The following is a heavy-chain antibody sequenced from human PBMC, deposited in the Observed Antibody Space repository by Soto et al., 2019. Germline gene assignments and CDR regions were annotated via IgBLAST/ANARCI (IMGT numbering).Heavy chain of an antibody. V-gene: IGHV5-10-1*01. J-gene: IGHJ4*02. CDR3: ARQIYDSDTGPNFQYYFDS. CDR1: GFSFANYW. CDR2: IDPSDSQT. D-gene: IGHD3-22*01. Sequence: GESLKISCTGSGFSFANYWINWVRQMPGKGLEWMGRIDPSDSQTYYSPSFRGHVTISATKSITTVFLQWSSLRASDTAMYYCARQIYDSDTGPNFQYYFDSWGQGTPVTVSS.